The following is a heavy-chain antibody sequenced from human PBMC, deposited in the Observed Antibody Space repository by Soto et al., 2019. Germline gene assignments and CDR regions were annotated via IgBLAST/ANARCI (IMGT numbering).Heavy chain of an antibody. D-gene: IGHD6-13*01. V-gene: IGHV3-30*18. J-gene: IGHJ4*02. CDR1: GFTFSSYG. Sequence: QVQLVESGGGVVQPGRSLRLSCAASGFTFSSYGMQWVRQAPGKGLEWMAVISNEGDYQYYADSVKGRFTISRDNSKNTLYLQMDTLRPEDTGVYFCAKSRADSSWYEGDSWGQGTLVTVSS. CDR2: ISNEGDYQ. CDR3: AKSRADSSWYEGDS.